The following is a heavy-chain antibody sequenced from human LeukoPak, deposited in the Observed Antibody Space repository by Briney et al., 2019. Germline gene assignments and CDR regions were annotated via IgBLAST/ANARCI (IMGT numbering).Heavy chain of an antibody. D-gene: IGHD2-15*01. Sequence: GRSLRLSCTASGFTFGDYAMSWVRQAPGKGLEWVGFIRSKAYGGKTEYAASVKGRFTISRDDSKSIAYLQMNSLKTEDTAVYYCTMSDDCSGGSCYSNYYGMDVWGQGTTVTVSS. J-gene: IGHJ6*02. CDR2: IRSKAYGGKT. CDR3: TMSDDCSGGSCYSNYYGMDV. CDR1: GFTFGDYA. V-gene: IGHV3-49*04.